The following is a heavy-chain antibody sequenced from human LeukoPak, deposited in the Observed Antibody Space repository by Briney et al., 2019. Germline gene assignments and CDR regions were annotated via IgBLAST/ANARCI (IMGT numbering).Heavy chain of an antibody. V-gene: IGHV3-33*01. CDR2: IWYDGSKK. D-gene: IGHD2-21*02. Sequence: PGRSLRLSCAASGFPFSSYGMHWVAQAPGKGLEWVAVIWYDGSKKYYGDSVKGRFTTSRDNTKNTLDLQVNSLRAEDTAVYYCARIYCGGDCLDSAPLSDAFDIWGQGTMVTVSS. J-gene: IGHJ3*02. CDR3: ARIYCGGDCLDSAPLSDAFDI. CDR1: GFPFSSYG.